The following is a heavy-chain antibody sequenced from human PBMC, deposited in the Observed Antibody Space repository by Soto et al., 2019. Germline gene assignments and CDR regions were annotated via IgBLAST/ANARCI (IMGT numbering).Heavy chain of an antibody. V-gene: IGHV4-34*01. CDR1: GGSFSGYY. CDR3: ARFLGYYYDSSGLGGMDV. J-gene: IGHJ6*02. D-gene: IGHD3-22*01. CDR2: INHSGST. Sequence: SETLSLTCAVYGGSFSGYYWSWIRQPPGKGLEWIGEINHSGSTNYNPSLKSRVTISVDTSKNQFSLKLSSVTAADTAVYYCARFLGYYYDSSGLGGMDVWGQGTTVTVSS.